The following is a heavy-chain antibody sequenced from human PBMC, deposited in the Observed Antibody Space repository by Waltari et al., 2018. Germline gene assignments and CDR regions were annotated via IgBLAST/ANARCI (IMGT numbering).Heavy chain of an antibody. Sequence: EAQLVQSGGGLVQPGGSLTPPCAASGFPISRFWMTWIRQAPGQGLQWVAHIGPDGSDKYYVDSVKGRFTISRDNAENSLLLQMSSLRVEDTALYYCVGWNDPINSWGQGTLVAVSS. J-gene: IGHJ4*02. CDR2: IGPDGSDK. CDR3: VGWNDPINS. D-gene: IGHD1-1*01. CDR1: GFPISRFW. V-gene: IGHV3-7*01.